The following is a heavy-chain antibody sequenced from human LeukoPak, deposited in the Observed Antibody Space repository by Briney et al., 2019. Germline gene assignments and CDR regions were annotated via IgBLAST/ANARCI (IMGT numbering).Heavy chain of an antibody. J-gene: IGHJ6*03. CDR2: INPDSGDT. CDR3: ARVATYYYDSGNYRSVYNYMDV. V-gene: IGHV1-2*02. Sequence: GASVKVSCKASGYIFSSYYIHWVRQAPGQGLEWMGWINPDSGDTNYAQKFQGRVTMTRDTSISTAYMELSWLKSDDTAVYYCARVATYYYDSGNYRSVYNYMDVWGKGTTVTGSS. D-gene: IGHD3-3*01. CDR1: GYIFSSYY.